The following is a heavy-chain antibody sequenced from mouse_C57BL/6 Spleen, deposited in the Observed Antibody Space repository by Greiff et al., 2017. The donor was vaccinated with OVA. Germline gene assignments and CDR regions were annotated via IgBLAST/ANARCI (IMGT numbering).Heavy chain of an antibody. Sequence: EVQLQESGPGLVKPSQSLSLTCSVTGYSITSGYYWNWIRQFPGNKLEWMGYISYDGSNNYNPSLKNRISITRDTSKNQFFLKLNSVTTEDTSTYYCAREGDYYYGSSSSYYFDYWGQGTTLTVSS. CDR3: AREGDYYYGSSSSYYFDY. J-gene: IGHJ2*01. D-gene: IGHD1-1*01. CDR1: GYSITSGYY. V-gene: IGHV3-6*01. CDR2: ISYDGSN.